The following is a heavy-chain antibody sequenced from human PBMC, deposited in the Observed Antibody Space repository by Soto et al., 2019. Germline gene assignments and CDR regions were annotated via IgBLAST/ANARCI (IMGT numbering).Heavy chain of an antibody. CDR2: IWYDGSNK. Sequence: QVQLVESGGGVVQPGRSLRLSCAASGFTFSTYGMHWVRQAPGKGLEWVAVIWYDGSNKYYADSVKGRFTISRDNSKDTLSLQMNRLRVEDTAVYYCARAVGPFDYWGQGTLVTVSS. J-gene: IGHJ4*02. CDR3: ARAVGPFDY. CDR1: GFTFSTYG. V-gene: IGHV3-33*01.